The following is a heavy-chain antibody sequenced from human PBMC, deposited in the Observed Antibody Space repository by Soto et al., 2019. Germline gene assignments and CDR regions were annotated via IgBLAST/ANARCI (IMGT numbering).Heavy chain of an antibody. V-gene: IGHV5-51*01. J-gene: IGHJ6*02. D-gene: IGHD6-6*01. CDR3: ARTKYSSSSYYYYGMDV. CDR2: IYPGDSDT. CDR1: GYSFTSYW. Sequence: GESLKISCKGSGYSFTSYWIGWVRQMPGKGLEWMGIIYPGDSDTRYSPSFQGQVTISADKSISTAYLQWSSLKASDTAMYYCARTKYSSSSYYYYGMDVWGQGTTVTVSS.